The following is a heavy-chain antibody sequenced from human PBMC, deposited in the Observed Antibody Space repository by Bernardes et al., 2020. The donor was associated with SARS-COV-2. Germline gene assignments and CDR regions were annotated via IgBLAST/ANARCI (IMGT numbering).Heavy chain of an antibody. CDR3: ARGWRENSFDY. D-gene: IGHD2-15*01. Sequence: GSLRLSCAASGFIFTTYSMSWVRQAPGKGLEWLLFISSGGDTIHDADSVRGRFTVSRDDAKNSVYLQMNSLRAEDTAVYYCARGWRENSFDYWGQGALVTVSS. CDR1: GFIFTTYS. CDR2: ISSGGDTI. V-gene: IGHV3-48*01. J-gene: IGHJ4*02.